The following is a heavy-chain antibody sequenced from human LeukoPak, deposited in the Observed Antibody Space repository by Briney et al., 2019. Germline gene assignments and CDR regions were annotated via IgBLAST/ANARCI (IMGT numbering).Heavy chain of an antibody. J-gene: IGHJ5*02. CDR3: ARCFGLFRGDWFDP. CDR1: GGSISTYY. V-gene: IGHV4-34*01. D-gene: IGHD3-22*01. CDR2: INHSGST. Sequence: SETLSLTCTVSGGSISTYYWSWIRQPPGKGLEWIGEINHSGSTNYNPSLKSRVTISVDTSKNQFSLKLSSVTAADTAVYYCARCFGLFRGDWFDPWGQGTLVTVSS.